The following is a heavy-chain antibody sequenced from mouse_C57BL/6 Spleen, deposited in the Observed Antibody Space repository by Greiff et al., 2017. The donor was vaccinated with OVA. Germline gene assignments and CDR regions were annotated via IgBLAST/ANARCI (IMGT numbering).Heavy chain of an antibody. CDR2: IYPGSGST. CDR1: GYTFTSYW. CDR3: ALITTVVADFDY. V-gene: IGHV1-55*01. Sequence: QVQLQQPGAELVKPGASVKMSCKASGYTFTSYWITWVKQRPGQGLAWIGDIYPGSGSTNYNEKFKSKATLTVDTSSSTAYMQLSSLTSEDSAVYYCALITTVVADFDYWGQGTTLTVSS. D-gene: IGHD1-1*01. J-gene: IGHJ2*01.